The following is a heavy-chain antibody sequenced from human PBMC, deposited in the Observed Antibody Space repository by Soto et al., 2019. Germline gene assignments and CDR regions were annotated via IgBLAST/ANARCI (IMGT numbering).Heavy chain of an antibody. CDR1: GYSFTSYW. D-gene: IGHD6-13*01. CDR3: ARRLAAAGTFSDYYYMDV. J-gene: IGHJ6*03. CDR2: IYPGDSDT. Sequence: GESLKISCKGSGYSFTSYWIGWVRQMPGKGLEWMGIIYPGDSDTRYSPSFQGQVTISADKSISTAYLQWSSLKASDTAMYYCARRLAAAGTFSDYYYMDVWGKGTTVTVSS. V-gene: IGHV5-51*01.